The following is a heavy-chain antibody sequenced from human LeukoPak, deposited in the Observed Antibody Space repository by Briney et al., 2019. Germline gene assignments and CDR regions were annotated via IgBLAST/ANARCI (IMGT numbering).Heavy chain of an antibody. Sequence: GXXLRLSCAASGFTFSSYSMNWVRQAPGKGLEWVSSISSITSYIYYADSVKGRFTISRDNAKNSLYLQMNSLRAEDTAVYYCARAINAVGATTRYYFDYWGQGTLVTVSS. J-gene: IGHJ4*02. CDR1: GFTFSSYS. V-gene: IGHV3-21*01. CDR3: ARAINAVGATTRYYFDY. D-gene: IGHD1-26*01. CDR2: ISSITSYI.